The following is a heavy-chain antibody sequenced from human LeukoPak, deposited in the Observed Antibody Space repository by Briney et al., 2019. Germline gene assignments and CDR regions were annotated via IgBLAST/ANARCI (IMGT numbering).Heavy chain of an antibody. J-gene: IGHJ6*02. V-gene: IGHV3-53*01. Sequence: GGSLRLSCAASGFTVSSNYMAWVRQPPGKGLEWVSVIFGGGGTYYAGSVRGRFTISRDNFQNTLFLQMHSLRADDTAVYYCARTIPYEAPYYYGMDVWGQGTTVTVSS. CDR3: ARTIPYEAPYYYGMDV. CDR2: IFGGGGT. D-gene: IGHD3-3*01. CDR1: GFTVSSNY.